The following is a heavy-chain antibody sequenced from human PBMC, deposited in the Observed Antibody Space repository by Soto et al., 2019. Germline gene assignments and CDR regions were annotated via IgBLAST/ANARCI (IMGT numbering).Heavy chain of an antibody. D-gene: IGHD6-13*01. CDR3: ARDWSSSWQEGYFDY. CDR1: GFTFSSYW. Sequence: GGSLRLSCAASGFTFSSYWMSWVRQAPGKGLEWVANIKQDGSEKYYVDSVKGRFTISRDNAKNSLYLQMNSLRAEDTAVYYCARDWSSSWQEGYFDYWGQGTLVTVSS. V-gene: IGHV3-7*05. J-gene: IGHJ4*02. CDR2: IKQDGSEK.